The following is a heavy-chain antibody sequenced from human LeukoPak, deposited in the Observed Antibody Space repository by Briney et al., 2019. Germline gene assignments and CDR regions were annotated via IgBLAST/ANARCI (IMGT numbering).Heavy chain of an antibody. CDR1: GFSFKDYG. V-gene: IGHV3-9*01. Sequence: PGGSLRLSCAATGFSFKDYGMHWVRQPPGKGLEWVSAINWNGGGTDYADSVKGRFTISRDNAKNSLCLQLSSLRPEDTALYYCAKHLTATNTYIFFGLDVWGQGTSVTVSS. CDR3: AKHLTATNTYIFFGLDV. J-gene: IGHJ6*02. D-gene: IGHD1-26*01. CDR2: INWNGGGT.